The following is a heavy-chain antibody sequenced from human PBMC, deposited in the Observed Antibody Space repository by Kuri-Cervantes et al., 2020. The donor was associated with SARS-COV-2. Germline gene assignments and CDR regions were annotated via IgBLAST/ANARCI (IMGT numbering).Heavy chain of an antibody. D-gene: IGHD3-10*01. J-gene: IGHJ6*01. Sequence: GGSLRLSCVVSGFTFSNYGMHWVRQAPGKGLEWVAVTSYDGTIRYYADSVKGRFTISRDNSRNTVDLQMNSLRGDDTAVYYCAKAVRGHYASGSRDTGGMDVWGQGATVTVSS. V-gene: IGHV3-30*18. CDR2: TSYDGTIR. CDR1: GFTFSNYG. CDR3: AKAVRGHYASGSRDTGGMDV.